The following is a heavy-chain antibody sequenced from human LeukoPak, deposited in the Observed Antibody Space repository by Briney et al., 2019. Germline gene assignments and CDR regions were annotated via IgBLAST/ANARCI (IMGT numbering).Heavy chain of an antibody. CDR1: GFTFSSYW. CDR3: AVMSNYYDSSAYYPFHY. D-gene: IGHD3-22*01. J-gene: IGHJ4*02. Sequence: PGGSLRLSCAASGFTFSSYWMSWVRQAPGKGPEWVANIKEDGSEKYFVGSVKGRFTISRDNAKTSLFLQMDSLRAEDTAVYYCAVMSNYYDSSAYYPFHYWGQGTLVTVSS. CDR2: IKEDGSEK. V-gene: IGHV3-7*01.